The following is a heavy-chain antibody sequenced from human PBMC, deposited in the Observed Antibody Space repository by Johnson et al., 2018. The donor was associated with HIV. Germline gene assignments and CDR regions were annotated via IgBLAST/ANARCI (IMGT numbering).Heavy chain of an antibody. CDR3: ARDSRISLIVVVSRGGFDI. CDR1: GFTFSSYA. J-gene: IGHJ3*02. D-gene: IGHD3-22*01. CDR2: ISGSI. Sequence: VQLVESGGGLVQPGGSLRLSCAASGFTFSSYAMSWVRQAPGKGLEWVSAISGSIGYADSVKARFPISRDNAKNSLYLQMNSLRAEDTAVYYCARDSRISLIVVVSRGGFDIWGQGTMVTVSS. V-gene: IGHV3-23*04.